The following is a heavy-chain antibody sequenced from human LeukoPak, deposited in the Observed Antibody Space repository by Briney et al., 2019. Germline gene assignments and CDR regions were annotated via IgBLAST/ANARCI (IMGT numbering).Heavy chain of an antibody. D-gene: IGHD3-22*01. V-gene: IGHV1-2*02. Sequence: ASVKVSCKASGYTFTGYYMHSVRQAPGQGLEWMGWINPNSGGTNYAQKFQGRVTMTRDTSISTAYMELSRLRSDDTAVYYCATVDEYYYESSGYSRYWGQGTLVTVSS. CDR2: INPNSGGT. CDR1: GYTFTGYY. J-gene: IGHJ4*02. CDR3: ATVDEYYYESSGYSRY.